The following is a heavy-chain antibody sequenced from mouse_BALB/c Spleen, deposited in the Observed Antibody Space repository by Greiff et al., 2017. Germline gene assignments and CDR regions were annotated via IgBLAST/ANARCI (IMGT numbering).Heavy chain of an antibody. CDR3: AREGFTTVVATGYFDN. D-gene: IGHD1-1*01. CDR1: GFNIKDTY. V-gene: IGHV14-3*02. Sequence: VQLQQSGAELVKPGASVKLSCTASGFNIKDTYMHWVKQRPEQGLVLIGRIDPANGNTKYDPKFQGKPTITADTSYNTAYLQLISLTSEDTAVYYCAREGFTTVVATGYFDNWGEGTTLTVSS. J-gene: IGHJ2*01. CDR2: IDPANGNT.